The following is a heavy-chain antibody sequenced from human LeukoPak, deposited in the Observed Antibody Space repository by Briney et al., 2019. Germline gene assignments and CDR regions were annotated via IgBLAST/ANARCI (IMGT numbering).Heavy chain of an antibody. D-gene: IGHD3-22*01. CDR3: AGGDDSGYYDYFDY. CDR2: IYTGGNT. J-gene: IGHJ4*02. V-gene: IGHV3-53*01. Sequence: GGSLRLSCAASGFTVDSNYLSWVRQAPGKGLEWVSTIYTGGNTYYAASVKGRFTISRDFSKNTVFLHMNSLRAEDTAMYYCAGGDDSGYYDYFDYWGQGALVTVSS. CDR1: GFTVDSNY.